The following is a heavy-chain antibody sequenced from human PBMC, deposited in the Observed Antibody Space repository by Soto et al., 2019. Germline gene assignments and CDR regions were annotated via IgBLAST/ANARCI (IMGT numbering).Heavy chain of an antibody. CDR3: ARDPSNWFDP. CDR2: TYYRSQWYN. J-gene: IGHJ5*02. CDR1: GDSFSSNIAA. Sequence: QTLSLTFAISGDSFSSNIAAWNWIRQSPSRGLEWLGRTYYRSQWYNDYAVSVKSRITINPDTSKNQFSLQLNSVTPEDTAVYYCARDPSNWFDPWGQGTLVTVSS. V-gene: IGHV6-1*01.